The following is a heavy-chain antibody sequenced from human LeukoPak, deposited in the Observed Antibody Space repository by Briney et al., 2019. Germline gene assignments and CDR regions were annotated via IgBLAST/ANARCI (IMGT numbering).Heavy chain of an antibody. CDR3: ARRGVYVSYDYFDY. CDR1: GGSISSDY. J-gene: IGHJ4*02. Sequence: PSETLSLTCTVSGGSISSDYWGWIRQRPGKGLEWIGYIYYSGSTNYNPSLKSRVTISVDTSKNQFSLKLSSVTAADTAVYYCARRGVYVSYDYFDYWGQGTLVTVSS. V-gene: IGHV4-59*01. D-gene: IGHD2-8*01. CDR2: IYYSGST.